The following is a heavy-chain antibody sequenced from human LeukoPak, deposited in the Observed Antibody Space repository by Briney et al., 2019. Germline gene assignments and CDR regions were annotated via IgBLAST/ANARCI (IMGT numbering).Heavy chain of an antibody. CDR3: ATVGYSGGQGAYFDY. V-gene: IGHV5-51*01. CDR1: GYSFTSYW. Sequence: GESLKISCKGSGYSFTSYWIGWVRQMPGKGLEWMGIIYPGDSDTRYSPSFQGQVTISADKSISTAYLQWSSLKASDTAMYYCATVGYSGGQGAYFDYWGQGTLVTVSS. J-gene: IGHJ4*02. CDR2: IYPGDSDT. D-gene: IGHD1-26*01.